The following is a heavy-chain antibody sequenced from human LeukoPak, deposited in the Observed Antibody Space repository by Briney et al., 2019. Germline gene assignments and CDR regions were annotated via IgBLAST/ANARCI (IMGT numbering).Heavy chain of an antibody. CDR3: AKDRSKGSYGDEFDY. J-gene: IGHJ4*02. CDR2: ISANGSIT. Sequence: PGGSLRLSCAASGFTFSAYGMSWVRQSPGQGLEWVSGISANGSITFYARSVRGRFTISRDNSKNTLYLQMYSLGAEDTAVYYCAKDRSKGSYGDEFDYWGQGTLVTVSS. D-gene: IGHD1-26*01. CDR1: GFTFSAYG. V-gene: IGHV3-23*01.